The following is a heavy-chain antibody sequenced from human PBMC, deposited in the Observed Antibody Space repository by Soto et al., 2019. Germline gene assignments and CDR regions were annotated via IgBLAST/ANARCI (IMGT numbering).Heavy chain of an antibody. Sequence: QVQLVQSGAEVKKPGSSVKVSCKSSGGTFSSYAFSWVRQAPGQGLEWMGAIIPIFATANYAQKFQGRVTITADESTNTAYMELSSLRFEDTAVYYCARDSLVVVAATPRWFDPWGQGTLVTVSS. CDR1: GGTFSSYA. V-gene: IGHV1-69*01. D-gene: IGHD2-15*01. CDR3: ARDSLVVVAATPRWFDP. CDR2: IIPIFATA. J-gene: IGHJ5*02.